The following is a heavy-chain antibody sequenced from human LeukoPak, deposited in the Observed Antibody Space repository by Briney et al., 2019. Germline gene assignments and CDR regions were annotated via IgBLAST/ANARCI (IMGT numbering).Heavy chain of an antibody. CDR2: ISYRSTYI. CDR1: GFTFSDYS. J-gene: IGHJ4*02. D-gene: IGHD3-10*01. CDR3: ARGLAGSGSGGFDY. Sequence: PGGSLRLSCTASGFTFSDYSMNWVRQAPGKGLEWVSSISYRSTYIYYADSVKGRFTISRDNAKNSLYLQMNSLRAEDTAVYYCARGLAGSGSGGFDYWGQGTLVTISS. V-gene: IGHV3-21*06.